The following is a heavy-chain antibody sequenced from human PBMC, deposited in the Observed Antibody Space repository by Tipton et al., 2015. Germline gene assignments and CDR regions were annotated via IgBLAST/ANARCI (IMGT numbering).Heavy chain of an antibody. CDR3: ARDEGGGGYPDY. V-gene: IGHV4-4*07. CDR1: VGSIRSHH. J-gene: IGHJ4*02. D-gene: IGHD2-15*01. Sequence: TLSLTCTLSVGSIRSHHWSWFRQPAGKGLQWIGRIHSSGNTNYNPSLQSRVTMSMDTSMNQISLNLNSVSAADTAVYYCARDEGGGGYPDYWGQGTLVTVSS. CDR2: IHSSGNT.